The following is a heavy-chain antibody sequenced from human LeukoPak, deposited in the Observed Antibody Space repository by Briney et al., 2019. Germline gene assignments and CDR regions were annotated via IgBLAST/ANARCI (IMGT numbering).Heavy chain of an antibody. CDR3: ARGKDVDTAMAFDY. CDR2: IGGSGGGT. J-gene: IGHJ4*02. D-gene: IGHD5-18*01. V-gene: IGHV3-23*01. CDR1: GFTFSNYA. Sequence: GGSLRLSCVASGFTFSNYAMSWVRQAPGKGLEWVSGIGGSGGGTFYADSVKGRFTVSRDNSKNTLYLQMNSLRAEDTAVYYCARGKDVDTAMAFDYWGQGTLVTVSS.